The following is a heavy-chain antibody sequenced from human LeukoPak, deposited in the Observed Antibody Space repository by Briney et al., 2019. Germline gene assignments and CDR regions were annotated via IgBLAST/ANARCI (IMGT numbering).Heavy chain of an antibody. CDR3: AKVVGLHFDGGGYFQH. CDR1: GFTFDDYA. D-gene: IGHD2-2*01. Sequence: PGGSLRLSCAASGFTFDDYAMSWVRQAPGKGLEWVSAISGSGGSTYYADSVKGRSTISRDNSKNTLYLQMNSLRAEDTAVYYCAKVVGLHFDGGGYFQHWGQGTLVTVSS. J-gene: IGHJ1*01. V-gene: IGHV3-23*01. CDR2: ISGSGGST.